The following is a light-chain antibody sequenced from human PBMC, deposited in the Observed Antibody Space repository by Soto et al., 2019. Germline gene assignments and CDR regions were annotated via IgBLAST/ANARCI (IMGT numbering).Light chain of an antibody. J-gene: IGLJ2*01. Sequence: QSVLTQPPSVSGAPGQRVTISCTGSSSNIGAGYDVHWYQQLPGTAPKLLIYGNRHRPSGVPDRFSGSKSGTSASLAITVRQEEDEADYYCQSDDSSMSVVFGGGTQLTVL. CDR1: SSNIGAGYD. V-gene: IGLV1-40*01. CDR3: QSDDSSMSVV. CDR2: GNR.